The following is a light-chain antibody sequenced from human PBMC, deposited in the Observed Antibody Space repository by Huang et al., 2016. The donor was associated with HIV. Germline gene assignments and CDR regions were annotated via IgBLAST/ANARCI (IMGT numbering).Light chain of an antibody. CDR1: QNIRNYY. Sequence: EIVLTQSPGTLSLSPGERATLSCRASQNIRNYYLAWYQQKPGQSPRLLIYGASKRATGIPDRFSGSGSGTDFTLTISRLEPEDFAVYYCQQYGNSPIYTFGQGTKLEIK. CDR3: QQYGNSPIYT. CDR2: GAS. V-gene: IGKV3-20*01. J-gene: IGKJ2*01.